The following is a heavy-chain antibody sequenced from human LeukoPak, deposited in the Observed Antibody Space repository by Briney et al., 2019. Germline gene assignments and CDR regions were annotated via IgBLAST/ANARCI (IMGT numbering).Heavy chain of an antibody. CDR1: GYTFTDYY. J-gene: IGHJ3*02. CDR3: AAAEHSSSWYIAVGTNDAFDI. V-gene: IGHV1-2*02. CDR2: INPSSGGT. D-gene: IGHD6-13*01. Sequence: GASVKVSCKASGYTFTDYYMHWVRQAPGQGLEWMGWINPSSGGTNYAQKFQERVTITRDMSTSTAYMELSSLRSEDTAVYYCAAAEHSSSWYIAVGTNDAFDIWGQGTIVTVSS.